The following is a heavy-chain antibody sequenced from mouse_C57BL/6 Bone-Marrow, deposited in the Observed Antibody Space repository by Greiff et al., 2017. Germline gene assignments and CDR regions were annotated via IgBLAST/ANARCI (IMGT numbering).Heavy chain of an antibody. Sequence: VKLQQSDAELVKPGASVKISCKVSGYTFTDHTIHWMKQRPEQGLEWIGSIYPRDGSTKYNEKFKGKATLTADKSSSTAYMQLNSLTSEDSADYFCARWDCYGSSSAWFAYWGQGTLVTVSA. CDR1: GYTFTDHT. CDR3: ARWDCYGSSSAWFAY. V-gene: IGHV1-78*01. CDR2: IYPRDGST. D-gene: IGHD1-1*01. J-gene: IGHJ3*01.